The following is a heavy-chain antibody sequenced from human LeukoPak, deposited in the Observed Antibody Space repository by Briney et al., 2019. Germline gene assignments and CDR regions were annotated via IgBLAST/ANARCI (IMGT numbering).Heavy chain of an antibody. CDR1: GGSISSYY. V-gene: IGHV4-59*01. CDR3: ARGGGSGYYYYYMDV. CDR2: IYYSGST. D-gene: IGHD2-15*01. Sequence: SETLSLTCTVSGGSISSYYWSWIRQPPGKGLEWIGYIYYSGSTNYNPSLKSRVTISVDTSKNQFSLKLSSVTAADTAVYYCARGGGSGYYYYYMDVWGKGTTVTFSS. J-gene: IGHJ6*03.